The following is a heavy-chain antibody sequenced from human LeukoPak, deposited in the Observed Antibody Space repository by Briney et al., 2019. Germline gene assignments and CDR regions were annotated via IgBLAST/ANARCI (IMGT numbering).Heavy chain of an antibody. Sequence: GGSLRLSCAASGFTFSSYAMHWVRQAPGKGLEYVAAITRNGDTTFYSDSAKGRFTISRDNSKNTLFLQMGSLRAEDMGVYYCPRSGTQYYFDYWRQGTLVTVSA. J-gene: IGHJ4*02. CDR2: ITRNGDTT. D-gene: IGHD3-10*01. CDR1: GFTFSSYA. CDR3: PRSGTQYYFDY. V-gene: IGHV3-64*02.